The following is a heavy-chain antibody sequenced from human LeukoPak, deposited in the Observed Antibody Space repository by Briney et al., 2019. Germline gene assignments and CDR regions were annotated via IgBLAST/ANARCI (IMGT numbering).Heavy chain of an antibody. J-gene: IGHJ3*02. CDR1: GYTFTSYY. D-gene: IGHD3-10*01. CDR3: ARDRITIIRGNGGGGAFDI. CDR2: INPNSGDT. Sequence: ASVKVSCKASGYTFTSYYIHWVRQAPGQGLEWMGWINPNSGDTTYAQNFQGTVTMTRDTSINTAYMELSRLRSDDTAVYYCARDRITIIRGNGGGGAFDIWGQGTMVTLSS. V-gene: IGHV1-2*02.